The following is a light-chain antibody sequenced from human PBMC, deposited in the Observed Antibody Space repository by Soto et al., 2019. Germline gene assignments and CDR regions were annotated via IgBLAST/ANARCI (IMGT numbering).Light chain of an antibody. V-gene: IGLV2-14*01. CDR3: SSYTTTSTLL. CDR2: EVR. Sequence: QSALTQPASVSGSPGQSITISGTGTSSDVGGYNYVSWYQQHPGKAPKLMIYEVRNRPSGVSYRFTGSRSGNTASLTIAALQADDEATFYCSSYTTTSTLLFGGGTKLTVL. CDR1: SSDVGGYNY. J-gene: IGLJ3*02.